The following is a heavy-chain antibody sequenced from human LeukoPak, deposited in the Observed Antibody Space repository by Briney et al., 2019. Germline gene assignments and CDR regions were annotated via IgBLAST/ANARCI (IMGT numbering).Heavy chain of an antibody. CDR3: AVGVGGYEFYYSSYMDG. V-gene: IGHV1-69*05. Sequence: SVKVSCKASGGTFSSYAISWVRQAPGQGLEWMGGIIPIFGTANYAQRFRGRVTITTDESTSTAYMELSSLRSEDTAVYYCAVGVGGYEFYYSSYMDGWGKGSTVTVSS. CDR2: IIPIFGTA. D-gene: IGHD5-12*01. J-gene: IGHJ6*03. CDR1: GGTFSSYA.